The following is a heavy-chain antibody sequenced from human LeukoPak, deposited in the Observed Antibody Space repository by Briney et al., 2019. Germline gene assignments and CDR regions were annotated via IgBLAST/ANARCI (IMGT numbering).Heavy chain of an antibody. CDR1: GGSLTPYY. V-gene: IGHV4-59*08. J-gene: IGHJ4*02. Sequence: SETLSLTCTVSGGSLTPYYWSWIRQSPGRGLEWIGYIYYSGSTNYNPSLKSRVTISVDTSKNQFSLKLSSVTAADTAVYYCARLVGATAQYFDYWGQGTLVTVSS. D-gene: IGHD1-26*01. CDR2: IYYSGST. CDR3: ARLVGATAQYFDY.